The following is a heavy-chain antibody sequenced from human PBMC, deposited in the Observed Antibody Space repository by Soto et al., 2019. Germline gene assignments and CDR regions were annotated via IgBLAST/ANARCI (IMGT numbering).Heavy chain of an antibody. Sequence: GASVKVSCKASGGTFSSYAISWVRQAPGQGLEWMGGIIPIFGTANYAQKFQGRVTITADESTSTAYMELSSLRSEDTAVYYCARGKYYYDVSGNFDYWGQGTLVTVSS. J-gene: IGHJ4*02. CDR1: GGTFSSYA. CDR2: IIPIFGTA. CDR3: ARGKYYYDVSGNFDY. V-gene: IGHV1-69*13. D-gene: IGHD3-22*01.